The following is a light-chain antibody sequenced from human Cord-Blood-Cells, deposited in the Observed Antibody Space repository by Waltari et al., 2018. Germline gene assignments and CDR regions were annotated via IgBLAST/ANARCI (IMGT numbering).Light chain of an antibody. Sequence: QSVLTQPPSVSGAPGQRVTISCTGSSSNIGAGYDVHWYQQLPGTAPKLLIYGNSNRPSGVPDRFSGSESGTSASLAITGLQAEDEADYCCQSYDSSLSGFLVFGGGTKLTVL. CDR1: SSNIGAGYD. V-gene: IGLV1-40*01. J-gene: IGLJ2*01. CDR3: QSYDSSLSGFLV. CDR2: GNS.